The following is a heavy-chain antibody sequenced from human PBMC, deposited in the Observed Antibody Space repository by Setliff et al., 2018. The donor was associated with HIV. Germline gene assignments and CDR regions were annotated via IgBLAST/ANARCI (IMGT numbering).Heavy chain of an antibody. Sequence: PSETLSLTCTVSGGSISSYYWSWIRQPPGKGLEWIGYIYYSGSTNYNPSLKSRVTISVDTSKNQFSLKLRSVTAADTAGYYCARVPGYSSGTSYMDVWGKGTTVTVSS. D-gene: IGHD6-19*01. CDR2: IYYSGST. CDR1: GGSISSYY. CDR3: ARVPGYSSGTSYMDV. J-gene: IGHJ6*03. V-gene: IGHV4-59*12.